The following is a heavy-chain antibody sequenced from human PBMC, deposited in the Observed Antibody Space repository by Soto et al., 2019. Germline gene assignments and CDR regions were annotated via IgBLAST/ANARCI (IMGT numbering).Heavy chain of an antibody. CDR1: GGSISSGGDY. D-gene: IGHD4-4*01. V-gene: IGHV4-31*03. Sequence: SETLSLTCTVSGGSISSGGDYWSWNRQHPGKGLEWVGYNYYSGSTYYNPSLKSRVTISVDTSKNQFSLKLSSVTAADTAVYFCARSVTVTSPHYYYMDSWGKGTTVTVSS. CDR3: ARSVTVTSPHYYYMDS. J-gene: IGHJ6*03. CDR2: NYYSGST.